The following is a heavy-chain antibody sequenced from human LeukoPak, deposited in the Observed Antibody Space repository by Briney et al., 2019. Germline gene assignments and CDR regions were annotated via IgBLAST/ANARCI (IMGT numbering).Heavy chain of an antibody. J-gene: IGHJ6*03. D-gene: IGHD2-2*02. Sequence: GGSLRLSCAAPGLTFSNYAMNWVRQAPGKGLEWVSTVSGSGGSTYYADSVKGRFTISRDNAKNSLYLQMNSLRAEDTAVYYCARDREYQLLYYYYYYMDVWGKGTTVTVSS. CDR2: VSGSGGST. V-gene: IGHV3-23*01. CDR3: ARDREYQLLYYYYYYMDV. CDR1: GLTFSNYA.